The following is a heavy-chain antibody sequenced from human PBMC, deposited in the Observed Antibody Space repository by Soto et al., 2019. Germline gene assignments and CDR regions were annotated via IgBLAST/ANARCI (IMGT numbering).Heavy chain of an antibody. CDR3: AIPAYGDYAY. Sequence: QVQLQESGPGLVKPSGTLSLTCAVSGGSISSSNWWSWVRQPPGKGLEWIGEIYHSGSTDYNPSLKSRVIISVDKSPNQFALKLSAATAEETAVYYCAIPAYGDYAYGGQGTLVTVSS. CDR1: GGSISSSNW. V-gene: IGHV4-4*02. J-gene: IGHJ4*02. D-gene: IGHD4-17*01. CDR2: IYHSGST.